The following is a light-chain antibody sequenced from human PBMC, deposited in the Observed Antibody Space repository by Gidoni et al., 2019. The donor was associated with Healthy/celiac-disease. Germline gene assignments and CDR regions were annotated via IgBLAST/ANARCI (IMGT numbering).Light chain of an antibody. CDR1: HDISKY. V-gene: IGKV1-33*01. J-gene: IGKJ2*01. Sequence: DLQMTQSPSSLSASVGDRVNITCQASHDISKYLNWYQQKPGKAPKLLIYDASNLETGVPSRFSGGGSGTDFTFTISSLQPEDIATYFCQHRATFGQGTKLEIK. CDR2: DAS. CDR3: QHRAT.